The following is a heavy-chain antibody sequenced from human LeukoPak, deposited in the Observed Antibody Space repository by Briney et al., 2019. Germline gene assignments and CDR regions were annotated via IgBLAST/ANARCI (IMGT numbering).Heavy chain of an antibody. V-gene: IGHV4-59*08. CDR2: IYYSGST. CDR3: ARRSNLGVGATGGWFDP. Sequence: SETLSLTCTVSGGSISSYYWSWIRQPPGKGLEWIGYIYYSGSTDYNPSLKSRVTISVDTSKNQFSLRLSSVTAADKAVYYCARRSNLGVGATGGWFDPWGQGTLVTVSS. CDR1: GGSISSYY. J-gene: IGHJ5*02. D-gene: IGHD1-26*01.